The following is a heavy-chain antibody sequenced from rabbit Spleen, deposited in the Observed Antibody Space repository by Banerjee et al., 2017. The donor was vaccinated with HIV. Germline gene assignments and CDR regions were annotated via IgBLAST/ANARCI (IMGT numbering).Heavy chain of an antibody. V-gene: IGHV1S40*01. CDR2: INTATAKA. CDR3: ARGSAAMTMVITGYYLNL. J-gene: IGHJ4*01. D-gene: IGHD2-1*01. CDR1: GVSFSISSY. Sequence: QSLEESGGDLVKPGASLTLTCTASGVSFSISSYMCWVRQAPGKGLEWIACINTATAKAVYANWAKGRFTISTTSSTTVTLRMTSLTAADTATYFCARGSAAMTMVITGYYLNLWGQGTLVTVS.